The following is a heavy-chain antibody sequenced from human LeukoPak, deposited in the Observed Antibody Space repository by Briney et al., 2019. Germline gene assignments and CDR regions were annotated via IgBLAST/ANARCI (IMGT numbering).Heavy chain of an antibody. CDR3: ARGADNDGWFMSFDE. CDR1: QFTLSDYY. Sequence: PGGSLRLSCVGSQFTLSDYYMSWIRQAPGKGLEWLAYISASGRTKYYADSVRGRFIISRDSARNSVFLQMNNLTAEDSGVYYCARGADNDGWFMSFDEWGQGTLVMVSS. V-gene: IGHV3-11*01. CDR2: ISASGRTK. D-gene: IGHD6-19*01. J-gene: IGHJ4*02.